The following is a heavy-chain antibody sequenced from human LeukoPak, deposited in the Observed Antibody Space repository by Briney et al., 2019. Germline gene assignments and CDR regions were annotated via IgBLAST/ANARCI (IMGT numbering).Heavy chain of an antibody. CDR2: ISSSSSYT. CDR3: ARDEVLLSGTTGGNDAFDI. D-gene: IGHD1-1*01. CDR1: GFTFSDYY. V-gene: IGHV3-11*06. Sequence: GGSLRLSCAASGFTFSDYYMNWIRQAPGKGLEWVSYISSSSSYTNYADSVKGRFTISRDNAKNALYLQMNSLRAEDTAVYYCARDEVLLSGTTGGNDAFDIWGQGTMVTVSS. J-gene: IGHJ3*02.